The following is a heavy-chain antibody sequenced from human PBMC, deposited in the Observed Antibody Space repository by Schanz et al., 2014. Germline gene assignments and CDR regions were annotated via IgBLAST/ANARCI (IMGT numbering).Heavy chain of an antibody. J-gene: IGHJ4*02. Sequence: QVQLVQSGAEVKKPGASVKVSCKASGYPFSNYGISWLRQAPGQGFEWMAWMSYNGNTKYAQSLQGRVTVTRDTSTSTSYMELRSLTSDDTAVYYCARDVPINDYWGQGTPVTGSS. V-gene: IGHV1-18*01. CDR3: ARDVPINDY. CDR1: GYPFSNYG. D-gene: IGHD2-2*01. CDR2: MSYNGNT.